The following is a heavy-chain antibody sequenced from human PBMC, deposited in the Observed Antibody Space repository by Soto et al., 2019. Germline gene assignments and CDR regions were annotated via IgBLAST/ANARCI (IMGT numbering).Heavy chain of an antibody. V-gene: IGHV4-31*03. CDR3: ARVVTMVRGVIRYYYYYGMDV. Sequence: SETLSLTCTVSGGSISSGGYYWSWIRQHPGKGLEWIGYIYYSGSTYYNPSLKSRVTISVDTSKNQFSLKLSSVTAADTAVYYCARVVTMVRGVIRYYYYYGMDVWGQGTTVTVSS. CDR2: IYYSGST. J-gene: IGHJ6*02. D-gene: IGHD3-10*01. CDR1: GGSISSGGYY.